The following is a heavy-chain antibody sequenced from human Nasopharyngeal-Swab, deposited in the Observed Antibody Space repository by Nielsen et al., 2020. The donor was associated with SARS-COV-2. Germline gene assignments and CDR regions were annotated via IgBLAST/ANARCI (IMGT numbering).Heavy chain of an antibody. J-gene: IGHJ6*03. CDR2: IIPIFGTA. CDR1: GGTFSSYA. D-gene: IGHD2-2*01. Sequence: SVKVSCKASGGTFSSYAISWVRQAPGQGLEWMGGIIPIFGTANYAQKFQGRVTITADESTSTAYMELSSLRSEDTGVYYCARDSGGIVVVPAAPWHYMDVWGKGTTVTVSS. CDR3: ARDSGGIVVVPAAPWHYMDV. V-gene: IGHV1-69*13.